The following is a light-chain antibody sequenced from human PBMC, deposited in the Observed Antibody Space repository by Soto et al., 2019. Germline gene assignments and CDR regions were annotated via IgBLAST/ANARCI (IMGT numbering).Light chain of an antibody. CDR1: RSISNY. J-gene: IGKJ1*01. CDR2: AAS. V-gene: IGKV1-39*01. Sequence: DIQMTQSPSSLSASVGARVTITCRASRSISNYLNWYQQKSGKAPRLLIYAASSLQTGVPSQFSGTGAGTAFTLTITSLQPEDSATYYCQQSYSVPRFGQGTRVDLK. CDR3: QQSYSVPR.